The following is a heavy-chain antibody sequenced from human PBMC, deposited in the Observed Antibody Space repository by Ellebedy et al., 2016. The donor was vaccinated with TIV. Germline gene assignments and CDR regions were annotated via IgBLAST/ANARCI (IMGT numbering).Heavy chain of an antibody. CDR2: LSYDGRQA. CDR3: AKEAASRVVSDY. V-gene: IGHV3-30*18. J-gene: IGHJ4*02. CDR1: GFIFSSYG. D-gene: IGHD6-25*01. Sequence: PGGSLRLSCAASGFIFSSYGIHWVRQTPGKGLEWVAVLSYDGRQANYADSVKGRFTISRDNSKRTVYLQMNYVRTEDTALYFCAKEAASRVVSDYWGQGTLVTVSS.